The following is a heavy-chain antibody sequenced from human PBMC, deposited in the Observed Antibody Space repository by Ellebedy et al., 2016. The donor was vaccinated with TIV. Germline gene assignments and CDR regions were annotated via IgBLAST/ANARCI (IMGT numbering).Heavy chain of an antibody. CDR3: AREKVVQPRGPFDI. CDR1: GFTFSSYW. J-gene: IGHJ3*02. V-gene: IGHV3-74*01. CDR2: INDDGSTT. Sequence: GGSLRLSXAASGFTFSSYWMHWVRRAPGKGLVWVSHINDDGSTTRYTDSVKGRFTVSRDNSKNTVYLQMNNLRAEDTAIYYCAREKVVQPRGPFDIWGQGTMVTVSS. D-gene: IGHD3-16*02.